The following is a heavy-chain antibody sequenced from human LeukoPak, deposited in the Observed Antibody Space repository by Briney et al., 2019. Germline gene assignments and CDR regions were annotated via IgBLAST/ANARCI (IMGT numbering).Heavy chain of an antibody. Sequence: SETLSLTCTVSGGSISSYYWSWIRQPPGKGQEWIGYIYYSGSTNYNPSLKSRVTISVDTSKNQFSLKLSSVTAADTAVYYCARKVYDSSGIRHYYYGMDVWGQGTTVTVSS. J-gene: IGHJ6*02. D-gene: IGHD3-22*01. V-gene: IGHV4-59*08. CDR2: IYYSGST. CDR3: ARKVYDSSGIRHYYYGMDV. CDR1: GGSISSYY.